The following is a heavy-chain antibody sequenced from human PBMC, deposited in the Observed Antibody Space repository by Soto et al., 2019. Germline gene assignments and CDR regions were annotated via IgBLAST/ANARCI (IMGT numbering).Heavy chain of an antibody. CDR2: ISSTGNTQ. CDR1: GLTLSDNY. CDR3: VSQKIGDGYKIDF. Sequence: QVHLVESGGGLVKPGGSLRLSCAASGLTLSDNYMSWIRQAPGKGLEWLSYISSTGNTQYYLESVKGRFTISRDNAKNSVYLQMNSLRVEDTAVYHCVSQKIGDGYKIDFWGQGVRVTVSS. D-gene: IGHD5-12*01. J-gene: IGHJ4*02. V-gene: IGHV3-11*01.